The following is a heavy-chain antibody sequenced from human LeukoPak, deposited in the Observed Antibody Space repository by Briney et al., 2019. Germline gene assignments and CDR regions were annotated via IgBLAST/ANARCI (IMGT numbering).Heavy chain of an antibody. CDR3: ATSGATTVTTWGGSWFDP. D-gene: IGHD4-17*01. CDR2: IYYTGIT. CDR1: GGSIRNYY. V-gene: IGHV4-59*01. J-gene: IGHJ5*02. Sequence: SETLSLTCSVSGGSIRNYYWSWIRQPPGKGLEWIGYIYYTGITNYSPSLKSRVTISADTSKNQFSLKLSSVTPADTAVYYCATSGATTVTTWGGSWFDPWGQGTLVTISS.